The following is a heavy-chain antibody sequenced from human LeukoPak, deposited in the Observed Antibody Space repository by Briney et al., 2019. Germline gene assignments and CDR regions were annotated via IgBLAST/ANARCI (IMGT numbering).Heavy chain of an antibody. V-gene: IGHV1-69*05. CDR3: ARNRHSTLGNYYFDY. D-gene: IGHD2-2*01. Sequence: SVKVSCKASGGTFSSYAISWVRQAPGQGLERMGGIIPIFGTANYAQKFQGRVTITTGESTSTAYMELSSLRSEDTAVYYCARNRHSTLGNYYFDYWGQGTLVTVSS. J-gene: IGHJ4*02. CDR1: GGTFSSYA. CDR2: IIPIFGTA.